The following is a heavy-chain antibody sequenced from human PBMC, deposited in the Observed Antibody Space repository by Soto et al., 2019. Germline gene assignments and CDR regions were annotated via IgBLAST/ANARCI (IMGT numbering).Heavy chain of an antibody. D-gene: IGHD6-13*01. J-gene: IGHJ4*02. CDR1: GGSFIVYY. V-gene: IGHV4-34*01. Sequence: PSEPLCLTCAVYGGSFIVYYWSWIRQPPGKGLEWIGEITRSGSTNYNPSLKSRVTISVDTSKQQFSLSLTSVTAADTAVYFCVRALAAVQEWGQGTLVTVS. CDR3: VRALAAVQE. CDR2: ITRSGST.